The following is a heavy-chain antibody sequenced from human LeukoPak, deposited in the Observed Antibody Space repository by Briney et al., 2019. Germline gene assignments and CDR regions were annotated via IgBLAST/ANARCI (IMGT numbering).Heavy chain of an antibody. CDR2: IYSGRST. J-gene: IGHJ4*02. Sequence: PGGSLRLSCAASGFTVSSNYMSWVRQAPGKGLEWVSIIYSGRSTYYADSVKDRFTISRDNSKNALYLQMNTLRAEDTAVYYCASSGWWDYFDFWGQGTLVTVSS. CDR1: GFTVSSNY. CDR3: ASSGWWDYFDF. V-gene: IGHV3-66*01. D-gene: IGHD6-19*01.